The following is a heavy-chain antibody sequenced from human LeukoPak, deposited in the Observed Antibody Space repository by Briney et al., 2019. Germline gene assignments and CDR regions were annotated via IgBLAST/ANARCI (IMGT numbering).Heavy chain of an antibody. CDR3: AKELMGFDY. Sequence: GGSLSLSCAASGFTFTSYAMSWVRQAPGKGLEWVSAVSGTGFTIYYADSVKGRFIVSRDNSKNTVYLQMNSLRGEDTAVYYCAKELMGFDYWGQGTLVTVSS. J-gene: IGHJ4*02. CDR2: VSGTGFTI. D-gene: IGHD2-8*01. CDR1: GFTFTSYA. V-gene: IGHV3-23*01.